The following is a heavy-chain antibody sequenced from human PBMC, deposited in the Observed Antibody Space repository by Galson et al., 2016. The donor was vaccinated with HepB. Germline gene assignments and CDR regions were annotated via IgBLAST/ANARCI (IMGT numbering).Heavy chain of an antibody. D-gene: IGHD2-2*01. Sequence: PALVKPTQTLTLTCTFSGFSLTTTGVGVGWIRQPPGKPLDWLALIYWDDDTRYNPSLESRLTITKDTSKNQVVLTMTHMDPVDTATYYCAHSRGSLFVGPPAAYHFYGMDVWGQGTTVTVSS. CDR2: IYWDDDT. J-gene: IGHJ6*02. V-gene: IGHV2-5*02. CDR1: GFSLTTTGVG. CDR3: AHSRGSLFVGPPAAYHFYGMDV.